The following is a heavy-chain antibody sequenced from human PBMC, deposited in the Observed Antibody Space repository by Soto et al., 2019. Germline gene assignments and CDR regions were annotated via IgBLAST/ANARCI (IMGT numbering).Heavy chain of an antibody. Sequence: GGSLRLSCAASGFTVSRNYMSWVRQAPGKGLEWVSIIHSGDSTYYADSVKGRFTISRDNSKNTLYLQMNSLRAEDTAVYYCAKRSFSGFDYWGQGTLVTVSS. D-gene: IGHD3-16*01. CDR1: GFTVSRNY. CDR2: IHSGDST. J-gene: IGHJ4*02. V-gene: IGHV3-53*01. CDR3: AKRSFSGFDY.